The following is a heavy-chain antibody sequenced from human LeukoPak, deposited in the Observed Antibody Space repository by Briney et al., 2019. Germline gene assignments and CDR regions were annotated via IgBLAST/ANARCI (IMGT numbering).Heavy chain of an antibody. CDR1: GNSFTSXX. CDR3: ARLTSAYYFDY. V-gene: IGHV5-51*01. Sequence: GESLKISCKXSGNSFTSXXXXXXXXXPXXXXXXMXIIXXDDSDTRYXXSFQGXVTISXXXXISTAYLQWSSLKASDTAMYYCARLTSAYYFDYWGQGTLVTVSS. CDR2: IXXDDSDT. J-gene: IGHJ4*02. D-gene: IGHD4-17*01.